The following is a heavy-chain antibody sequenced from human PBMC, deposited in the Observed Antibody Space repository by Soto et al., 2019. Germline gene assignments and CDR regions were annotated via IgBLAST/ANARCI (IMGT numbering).Heavy chain of an antibody. CDR1: GGSISSGGYY. Sequence: QVQLQESGPGLVKPSQTLSLTCTVSGGSISSGGYYWSWIRQHPGKGLEWIGYIYDSGNTYYNPYLKSRVTISVDTSKNPFSLKLSSVTAADTAVYYCAREEGGGYDHRWFDPWGQGTLVTVSS. CDR2: IYDSGNT. D-gene: IGHD5-12*01. J-gene: IGHJ5*02. V-gene: IGHV4-31*03. CDR3: AREEGGGYDHRWFDP.